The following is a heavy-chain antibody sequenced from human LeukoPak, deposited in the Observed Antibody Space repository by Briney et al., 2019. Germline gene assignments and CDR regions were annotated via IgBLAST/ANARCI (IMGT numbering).Heavy chain of an antibody. Sequence: PGRSLRLSXAATGFTFSTYGMHWVRQAPGKGLEWVAVIWSDGNNKFYADSVKGRFTFSRDNSRNTLSLQMNSLRAEDTAVYYCVKERGPFDAFDIWGQGTMVTVSS. J-gene: IGHJ3*02. CDR2: IWSDGNNK. CDR3: VKERGPFDAFDI. CDR1: GFTFSTYG. V-gene: IGHV3-33*06.